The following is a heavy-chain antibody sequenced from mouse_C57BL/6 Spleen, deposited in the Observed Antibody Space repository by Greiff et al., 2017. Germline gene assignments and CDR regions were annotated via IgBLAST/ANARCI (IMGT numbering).Heavy chain of an antibody. J-gene: IGHJ2*01. CDR1: GYTFTSYW. V-gene: IGHV1-55*01. D-gene: IGHD3-2*02. Sequence: VQLQQPGAELVKPGASVKMSCKASGYTFTSYWITWVKQRPGQGLEWIGDIYPGSGSTNYNEKFKSKATLTVDTSSSTAYMQLSSLTSEDSAVYYCAREEWTAQATFDYWGQGTTLTVSS. CDR2: IYPGSGST. CDR3: AREEWTAQATFDY.